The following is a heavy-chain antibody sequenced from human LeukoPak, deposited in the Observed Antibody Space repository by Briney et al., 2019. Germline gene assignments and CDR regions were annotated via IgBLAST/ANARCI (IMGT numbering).Heavy chain of an antibody. J-gene: IGHJ4*02. CDR3: ARDYLRCSDY. CDR1: GFTFSSYA. CDR2: INTGGGT. Sequence: GGSLRLSCVVSGFTFSSYAMRWVRQAPGKGLEWVSAINTGGGTYSADSVKGRFTISRDNSKNTLYLQMNTLRAEDTAVYYCARDYLRCSDYWGQGTLVTVSS. D-gene: IGHD2-8*01. V-gene: IGHV3-23*01.